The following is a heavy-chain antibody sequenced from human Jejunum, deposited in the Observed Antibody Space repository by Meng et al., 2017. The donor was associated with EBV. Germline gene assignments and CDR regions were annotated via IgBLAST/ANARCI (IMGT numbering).Heavy chain of an antibody. CDR3: ARIRYGTGTDWFDP. D-gene: IGHD3-10*01. V-gene: IGHV1-2*06. CDR1: GYRFTTYF. J-gene: IGHJ5*02. Sequence: QAQLVRSGTGVKKPWASVEVSCKAAGYRFTTYFIHWVRQAPGQGLEWMGRINCNNGDTDYAQKFQDSVTMTRDTSITTAYMDLTGLTSNDTAFYYCARIRYGTGTDWFDPWGQGTLVTVSS. CDR2: INCNNGDT.